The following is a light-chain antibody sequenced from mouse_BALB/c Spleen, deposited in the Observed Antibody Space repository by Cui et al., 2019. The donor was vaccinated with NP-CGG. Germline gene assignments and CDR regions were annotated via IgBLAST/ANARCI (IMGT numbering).Light chain of an antibody. CDR3: GLWYTNHWV. CDR1: TGAVTTSNY. CDR2: GTN. J-gene: IGLJ1*01. Sequence: QAVVTQESALTTSPGETVTLTCRSSTGAVTTSNYANWVQEKPDHLFTGLIGGTNNRAPGVPARFSGSLIGDKAALTITGAKTEDAAIYFCGLWYTNHWVFGGGTKLTVL. V-gene: IGLV1*01.